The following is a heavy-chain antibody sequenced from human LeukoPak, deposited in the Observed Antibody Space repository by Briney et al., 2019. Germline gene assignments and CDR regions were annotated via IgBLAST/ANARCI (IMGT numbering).Heavy chain of an antibody. V-gene: IGHV4-34*01. D-gene: IGHD6-19*01. J-gene: IGHJ3*02. Sequence: SETLSLTCAVYGGSFSGYYWSWIRRPPGKGLEWIGEINHSGSTNYNPSLKSRVAISVGTSKNQFSLKLSSVTAADTAVYYCARSGIAVAGTLAFDIWGQGTMVTVSS. CDR3: ARSGIAVAGTLAFDI. CDR2: INHSGST. CDR1: GGSFSGYY.